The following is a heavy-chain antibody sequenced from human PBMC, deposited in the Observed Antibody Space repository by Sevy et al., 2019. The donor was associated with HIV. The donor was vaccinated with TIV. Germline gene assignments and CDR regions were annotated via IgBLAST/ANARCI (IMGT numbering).Heavy chain of an antibody. J-gene: IGHJ4*02. CDR2: INTLSGGT. Sequence: ASVKVSCKASGYTFTGYHMHWVRQTPGQGLEWVGWINTLSGGTNYAQKFQGRATMTRDTSISTAYMEVTRLRSDDTAVFYCARGFSGYDLFPSGFDYWGQGTLVTVSS. CDR3: ARGFSGYDLFPSGFDY. D-gene: IGHD5-12*01. CDR1: GYTFTGYH. V-gene: IGHV1-2*02.